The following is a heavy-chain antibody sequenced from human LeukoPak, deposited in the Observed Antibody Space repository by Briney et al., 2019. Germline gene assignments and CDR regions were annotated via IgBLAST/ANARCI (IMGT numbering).Heavy chain of an antibody. CDR3: AELGITMIGGV. V-gene: IGHV3-21*01. CDR1: GFTFSSYT. J-gene: IGHJ6*04. Sequence: GGSLRLSCAASGFTFSSYTMNWVRQAPGKGLEWVSSITTTSTFIYYADSLTGRFTISRDNAKNSLYLQMNSLRAEDTAVYYCAELGITMIGGVWGKGTTVTISS. CDR2: ITTTSTFI. D-gene: IGHD3-10*02.